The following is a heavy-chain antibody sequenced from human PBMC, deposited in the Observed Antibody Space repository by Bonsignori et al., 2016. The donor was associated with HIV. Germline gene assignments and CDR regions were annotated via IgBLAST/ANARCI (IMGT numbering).Heavy chain of an antibody. CDR3: SRVPVTAIRYYFDS. D-gene: IGHD3-16*02. CDR2: VDPYSGNT. Sequence: WVRQAPGQGLEWMGWVDPYSGNTNYLQKFQGRVTLTTDTSTNTAFMELSSLTSDDTAMYYCSRVPVTAIRYYFDSWGQGTLVTVSS. V-gene: IGHV1-2*02. J-gene: IGHJ4*02.